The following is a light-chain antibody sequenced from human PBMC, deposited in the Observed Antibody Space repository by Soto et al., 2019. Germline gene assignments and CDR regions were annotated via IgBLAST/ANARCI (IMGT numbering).Light chain of an antibody. V-gene: IGKV1-6*01. CDR3: QQYYSYPT. CDR1: QGIGNA. J-gene: IGKJ5*01. CDR2: AAS. Sequence: AIQMTQSPSSLSASVGDRVTISCRASQGIGNALGWYQQKPGKAPKLLIYAASTLQSGVPSRFSGSGSGTDFTLTISCLQSEDFATYYCQQYYSYPTFGQGTRLEIK.